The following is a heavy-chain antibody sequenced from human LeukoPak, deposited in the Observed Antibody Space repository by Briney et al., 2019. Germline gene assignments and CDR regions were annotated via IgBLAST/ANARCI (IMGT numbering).Heavy chain of an antibody. Sequence: GGSLRLSCAASGFTFSSYSMNWVRQAPGKGLEWVSSISSGSSYIYYADSVKGRFTISRDNAKNSLYLQMNSLRAEDTAVYYCARVLTTMGRGAIDYWGEGTLVTVSS. D-gene: IGHD3-10*01. CDR2: ISSGSSYI. J-gene: IGHJ4*02. V-gene: IGHV3-21*01. CDR3: ARVLTTMGRGAIDY. CDR1: GFTFSSYS.